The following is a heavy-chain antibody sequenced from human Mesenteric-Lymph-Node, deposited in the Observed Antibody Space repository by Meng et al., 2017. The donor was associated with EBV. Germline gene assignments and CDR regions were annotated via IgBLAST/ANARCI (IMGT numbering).Heavy chain of an antibody. J-gene: IGHJ4*02. Sequence: QGELVQSGGDVKKPGASVKISCKASGHSFINDYIHWVRQAPGQGLEWMGLINPVGGGTYAQKFQGRVTMTRDTSSSTVYMELSSLKSEDTALYYCAREGKTGGPISGPADYWGQGTLVTVSS. CDR1: GHSFINDY. CDR2: INPVGGG. CDR3: AREGKTGGPISGPADY. V-gene: IGHV1-46*01. D-gene: IGHD2-8*02.